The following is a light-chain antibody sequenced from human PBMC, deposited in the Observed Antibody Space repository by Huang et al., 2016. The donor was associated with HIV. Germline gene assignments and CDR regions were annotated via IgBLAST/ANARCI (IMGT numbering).Light chain of an antibody. CDR3: QQYYSNPLT. CDR1: QNGCYRSTNKSY. J-gene: IGKJ4*01. V-gene: IGKV4-1*01. Sequence: DIVMTQSPDSLAVSLGERAAINCKSSQNGCYRSTNKSYLAWYQQKPGQPPKLLIYWASTRECGVPDRFSGSGSGTDFTLTIRSLQAEDVAVYYCQQYYSNPLTFGGGTRVEIK. CDR2: WAS.